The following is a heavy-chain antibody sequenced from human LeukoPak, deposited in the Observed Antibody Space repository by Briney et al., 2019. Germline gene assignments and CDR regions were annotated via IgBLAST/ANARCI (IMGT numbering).Heavy chain of an antibody. CDR1: GFTFSSYA. D-gene: IGHD6-13*01. V-gene: IGHV3-23*01. CDR2: ISGSGDIT. J-gene: IGHJ4*02. Sequence: PGGSLRLSCAASGFTFSSYAMTWVRQAPGKGLEGVSAISGSGDITYYADSVKRRFTVSSDNSKHTLYLQVNSLRVGDTAVYYCAKDRGSTWSKIYFDYWGQGTLVTVSS. CDR3: AKDRGSTWSKIYFDY.